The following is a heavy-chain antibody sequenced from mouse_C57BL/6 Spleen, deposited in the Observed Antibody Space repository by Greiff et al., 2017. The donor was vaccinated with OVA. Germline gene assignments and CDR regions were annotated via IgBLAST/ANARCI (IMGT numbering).Heavy chain of an antibody. V-gene: IGHV5-16*01. CDR3: ARDRFMDY. CDR2: INYDGSST. CDR1: GFTFSDYY. J-gene: IGHJ4*01. Sequence: EVKLLESAGGLVQPGSSMKLSCTASGFTFSDYYMAWVRQVPEKGLEWVANINYDGSSTYYLDSLKSRFIISRDNAKNILYLQMSSLKSEDTATYYCARDRFMDYWGQGTSVTVSS.